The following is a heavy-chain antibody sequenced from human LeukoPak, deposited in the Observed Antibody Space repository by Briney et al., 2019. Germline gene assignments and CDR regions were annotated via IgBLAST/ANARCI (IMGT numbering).Heavy chain of an antibody. Sequence: GGSLRLSCAASGFTFSSYSMNWVRQAPGKGLEWVSSISSSSSYIYYADSVKGRFTISRDNAKNSLYLEMNSLRAEDTAVYYCARDGRSGSSGYYYDYYYYGMDVWGQGTTVTVSS. V-gene: IGHV3-21*01. CDR2: ISSSSSYI. J-gene: IGHJ6*02. CDR1: GFTFSSYS. D-gene: IGHD3-22*01. CDR3: ARDGRSGSSGYYYDYYYYGMDV.